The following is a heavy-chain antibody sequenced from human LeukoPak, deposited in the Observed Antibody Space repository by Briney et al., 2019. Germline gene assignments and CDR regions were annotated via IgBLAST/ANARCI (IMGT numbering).Heavy chain of an antibody. V-gene: IGHV1-3*01. CDR1: RYTFTTYT. D-gene: IGHD3-16*01. CDR3: ARAPPFGGAVDGLNDY. Sequence: GASVKVSSKASRYTFTTYTMHWVRPAPRQRREWMGWINAGNGNTKYSQKFQGRVTITRDTSASTAYMELSSLRSEDTAVYYCARAPPFGGAVDGLNDYWGQGTLVTVSS. J-gene: IGHJ4*02. CDR2: INAGNGNT.